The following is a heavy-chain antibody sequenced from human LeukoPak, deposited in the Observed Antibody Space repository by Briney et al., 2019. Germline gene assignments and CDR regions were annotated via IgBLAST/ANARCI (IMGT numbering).Heavy chain of an antibody. J-gene: IGHJ4*02. CDR3: ARDSSRVALDY. V-gene: IGHV3-33*01. CDR1: GFTFSSYG. CDR2: IWYDGSNK. D-gene: IGHD6-6*01. Sequence: GGSLRLSCAAPGFTFSSYGMHWVRQAPGKGLEWVAVIWYDGSNKYYADSVKGRFTISRDNSKNTLYLQMNSLRAEDTAVYYCARDSSRVALDYWGQGTLVTASS.